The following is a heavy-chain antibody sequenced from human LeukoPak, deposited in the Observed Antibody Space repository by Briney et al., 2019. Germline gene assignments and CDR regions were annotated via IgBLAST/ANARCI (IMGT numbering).Heavy chain of an antibody. Sequence: GGSLRLSCAASGFTFSSYAMSWVRQAPGKGLEWVSSISDSGSTTYYTDSVEGRFTISRDNSKNTLYLQMHSLRGEDTAVYYCAGSGSFFRFDYWGQGTLVTVSS. CDR1: GFTFSSYA. CDR2: ISDSGSTT. V-gene: IGHV3-23*01. J-gene: IGHJ4*02. D-gene: IGHD1-26*01. CDR3: AGSGSFFRFDY.